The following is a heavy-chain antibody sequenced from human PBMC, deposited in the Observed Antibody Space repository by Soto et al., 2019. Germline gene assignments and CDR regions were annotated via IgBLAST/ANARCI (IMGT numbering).Heavy chain of an antibody. V-gene: IGHV3-30*18. D-gene: IGHD2-2*01. Sequence: GGSLRLSCAASGFTFSSYGMHWVRQAPGKGLEWVAVISYDGSNKYYADSVKGRFTISRDNSKNTLYLQMNSLRAEDTAVYYCAKGRHLVVAPAAIGWLDPWGQGTLVTVSS. CDR3: AKGRHLVVAPAAIGWLDP. CDR2: ISYDGSNK. CDR1: GFTFSSYG. J-gene: IGHJ5*02.